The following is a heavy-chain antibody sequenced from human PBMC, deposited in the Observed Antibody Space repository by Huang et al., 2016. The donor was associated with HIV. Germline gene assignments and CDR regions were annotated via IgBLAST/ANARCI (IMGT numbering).Heavy chain of an antibody. Sequence: QVQLVESGGGVVQPRGSLRLSCAASGFTFSSYGMHWVRQAPGKGLEWVAFIRYDGSNKYYADSVKGRFTISRDNSKNTLYLQMNSLRAEDTAVYYCATLEGYAFDIWGQGTMVTVSS. V-gene: IGHV3-30*02. CDR3: ATLEGYAFDI. J-gene: IGHJ3*02. CDR2: IRYDGSNK. CDR1: GFTFSSYG.